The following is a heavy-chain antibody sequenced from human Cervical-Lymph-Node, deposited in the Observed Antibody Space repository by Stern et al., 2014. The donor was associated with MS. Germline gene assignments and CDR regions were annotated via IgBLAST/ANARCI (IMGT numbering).Heavy chain of an antibody. CDR1: GFSLSNARMG. CDR2: LFSNDEK. Sequence: QVTLRESGPVLVKPTETLTLTCTVSGFSLSNARMGVSWIRQPPGKALEWLAHLFSNDEKSYSTSLKSRLTISKDTSKSQVVLTMTNMDPVDTATYYCARAASMTTVTRALRYGMDVWGQGTTVTVSS. V-gene: IGHV2-26*01. D-gene: IGHD4-17*01. J-gene: IGHJ6*02. CDR3: ARAASMTTVTRALRYGMDV.